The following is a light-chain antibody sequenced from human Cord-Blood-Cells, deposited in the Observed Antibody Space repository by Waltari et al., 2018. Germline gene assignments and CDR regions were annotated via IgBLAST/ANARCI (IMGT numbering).Light chain of an antibody. CDR2: EVS. CDR3: SSYTSSSTLYV. J-gene: IGLJ1*01. Sequence: QSALTQPASVSGSPGQSITISCTGTSSDVGCYNYVSWYQQHPGKAPKLMIYEVSHRPSGVSNRFSGSKSGNTASLTISGLQAEDEADYYCSSYTSSSTLYVFGTGTKVTVL. CDR1: SSDVGCYNY. V-gene: IGLV2-14*01.